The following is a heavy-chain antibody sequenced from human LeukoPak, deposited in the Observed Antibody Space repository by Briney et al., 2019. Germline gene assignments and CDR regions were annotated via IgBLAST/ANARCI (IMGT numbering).Heavy chain of an antibody. D-gene: IGHD2-8*02. CDR2: ISWNSGSI. J-gene: IGHJ3*02. CDR3: AKDEFVASDFTGAFDI. V-gene: IGHV3-9*03. Sequence: PGGSLRLSCAASGFTFDDYAMHWVRQAPGKGLEWVSGISWNSGSIGYAVSVKGRFTISRDNAKNSLYLQMNSLRAEDMALYYCAKDEFVASDFTGAFDIWGQGTMVTVSS. CDR1: GFTFDDYA.